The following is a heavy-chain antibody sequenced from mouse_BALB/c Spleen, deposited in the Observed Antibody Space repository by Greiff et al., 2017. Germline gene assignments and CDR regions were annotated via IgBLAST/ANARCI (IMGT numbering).Heavy chain of an antibody. CDR3: ARGGYDWFAY. CDR2: ISTYYGDA. CDR1: GYTFTDYA. J-gene: IGHJ3*01. D-gene: IGHD2-2*01. V-gene: IGHV1S137*01. Sequence: LVESGAELVRPGVSVKISCKGSGYTFTDYAMHWVKQSHAKSLEWIGVISTYYGDASYNQKFKGKATMTVDKSSSTAYMELARLTSEDSAIYYCARGGYDWFAYWGQGTLVTVSA.